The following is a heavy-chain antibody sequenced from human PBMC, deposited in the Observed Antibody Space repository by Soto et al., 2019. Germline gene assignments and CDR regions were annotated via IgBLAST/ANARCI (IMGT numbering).Heavy chain of an antibody. J-gene: IGHJ4*02. CDR2: ISSSSSYI. Sequence: EVQLVESGGGLVKPGGSLRLSCAASGFTFSSYSMNWVRQAPGKGLEWVSSISSSSSYIYYADSVKGRFTISRDNAKNSLYLQMNSLRAPDTAVYYCARDSSGYYGSGYWGQGTLVTVSS. D-gene: IGHD3-22*01. V-gene: IGHV3-21*01. CDR1: GFTFSSYS. CDR3: ARDSSGYYGSGY.